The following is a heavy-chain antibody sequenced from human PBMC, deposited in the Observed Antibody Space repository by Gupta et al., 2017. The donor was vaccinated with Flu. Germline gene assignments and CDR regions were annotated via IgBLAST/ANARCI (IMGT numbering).Heavy chain of an antibody. Sequence: QVQLVQSGAEVKKPGSSVTVSCKASGGSFSTYTINWVRQAPGQVLEWMGGINPIFGSPNYPQKFQGRVTITADTSTSTAYMELNSLISEDTAVYYCARDQGYCSGTSCSQNAFDIWGQGTVVTVSS. V-gene: IGHV1-69*06. D-gene: IGHD2-15*01. CDR3: ARDQGYCSGTSCSQNAFDI. CDR2: INPIFGSP. J-gene: IGHJ3*02. CDR1: GGSFSTYT.